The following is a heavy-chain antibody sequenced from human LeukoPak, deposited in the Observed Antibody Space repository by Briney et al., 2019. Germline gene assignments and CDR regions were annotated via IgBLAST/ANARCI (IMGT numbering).Heavy chain of an antibody. CDR3: AKAASKRTDYGDYAFYYYMDV. D-gene: IGHD4-17*01. Sequence: GGSLRLSCAASGFTFSSYGMGWVRQAPGKGLEWVSSISGGGETTYYADSVKGRFTISRDDSKNTLYLQMNSLRAEDTAVYYCAKAASKRTDYGDYAFYYYMDVWGKGTTVTISS. J-gene: IGHJ6*03. CDR2: ISGGGETT. V-gene: IGHV3-23*01. CDR1: GFTFSSYG.